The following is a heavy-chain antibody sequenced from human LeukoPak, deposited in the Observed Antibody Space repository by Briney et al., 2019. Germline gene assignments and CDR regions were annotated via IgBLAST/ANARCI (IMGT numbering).Heavy chain of an antibody. D-gene: IGHD5-24*01. Sequence: PGGSLRLSCAASRFTFSTYGMSWVRQAPGKGLEWVSSISGSGGSTNYADSVKGRFTISRDNAKNSLYLQMNSPRAEDTAVFYCARGTEMATIPEYFQHWGQGTLVTVSS. V-gene: IGHV3-23*01. CDR2: ISGSGGST. J-gene: IGHJ1*01. CDR1: RFTFSTYG. CDR3: ARGTEMATIPEYFQH.